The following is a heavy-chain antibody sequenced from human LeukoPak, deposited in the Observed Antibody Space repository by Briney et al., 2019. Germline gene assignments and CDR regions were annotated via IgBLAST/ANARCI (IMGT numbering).Heavy chain of an antibody. V-gene: IGHV5-51*01. Sequence: GGSLQISCQASGYPFAKYWIGWVRQMHGKGLEWMGIIYPGDSDTRYSPSFQGQVTISADKSISTSYLQWSSLKASDTAMYYCAIFGSGSYSNWFDPWGQGTLVTVSS. J-gene: IGHJ5*02. CDR3: AIFGSGSYSNWFDP. D-gene: IGHD3-10*01. CDR1: GYPFAKYW. CDR2: IYPGDSDT.